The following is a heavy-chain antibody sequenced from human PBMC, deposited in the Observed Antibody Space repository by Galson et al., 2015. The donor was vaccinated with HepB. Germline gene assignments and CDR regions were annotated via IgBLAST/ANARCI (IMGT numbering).Heavy chain of an antibody. CDR2: ISSSSSYI. CDR3: ARDLGGNGDY. V-gene: IGHV3-21*01. CDR1: GFTFSSYS. J-gene: IGHJ4*02. Sequence: LRLSCAASGFTFSSYSMNWVRQAPGKGLEWVSSISSSSSYIYYADSVKGRFTISRDNAKSSLYLQMNSLRAEDTAVYYCARDLGGNGDYWGQGTLVTVSS. D-gene: IGHD4-23*01.